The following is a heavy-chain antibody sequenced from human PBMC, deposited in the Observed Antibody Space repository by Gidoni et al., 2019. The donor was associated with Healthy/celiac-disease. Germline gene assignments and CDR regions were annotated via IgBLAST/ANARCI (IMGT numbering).Heavy chain of an antibody. J-gene: IGHJ4*02. Sequence: EVQLLESGGGLVQPGGYLILSCAASGFTFSSYAMSWVRQAPGKGLEWVSAIIGSGGSTYYADSVKGRFTISRDNSKNTLYLQMNSLRAEDTAVYYCAKDVWSSRRYYFDYWGQGTLVTVSS. D-gene: IGHD6-13*01. CDR3: AKDVWSSRRYYFDY. CDR2: IIGSGGST. V-gene: IGHV3-23*01. CDR1: GFTFSSYA.